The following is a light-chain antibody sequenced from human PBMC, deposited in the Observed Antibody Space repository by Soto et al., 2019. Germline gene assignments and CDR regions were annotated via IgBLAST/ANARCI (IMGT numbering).Light chain of an antibody. V-gene: IGLV2-14*01. Sequence: QSALTQPASVSGSPGQSITISCTGTSRDVGGYNYVSWYQQHPGKAPKLIIYEVYHRPSGVSNRFSGSKSDNTASLTISGLQPEDGAHYYCSSYTSAYTPVFGSGTKLTVL. CDR1: SRDVGGYNY. CDR2: EVY. J-gene: IGLJ1*01. CDR3: SSYTSAYTPV.